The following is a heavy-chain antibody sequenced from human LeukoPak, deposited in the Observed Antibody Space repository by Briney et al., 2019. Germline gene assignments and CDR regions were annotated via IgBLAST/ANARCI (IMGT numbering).Heavy chain of an antibody. CDR3: ARSRTVTTAIDY. V-gene: IGHV1-69*04. D-gene: IGHD4-11*01. CDR1: GGTFSSYA. J-gene: IGHJ4*02. Sequence: SVKVSCKASGGTFSSYAISWVRQAPGQGLEWMGRIIPILGIANYAQEFQGRVTITADKSTSTAYMELSSLRSEDTAVYYCARSRTVTTAIDYWGQGTLVTVSS. CDR2: IIPILGIA.